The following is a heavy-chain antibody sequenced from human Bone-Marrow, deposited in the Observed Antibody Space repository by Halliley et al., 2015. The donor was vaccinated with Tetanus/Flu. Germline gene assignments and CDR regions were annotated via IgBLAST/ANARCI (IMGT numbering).Heavy chain of an antibody. V-gene: IGHV3-7*01. D-gene: IGHD6-19*01. J-gene: IGHJ4*02. CDR3: TGGGGWTSDS. CDR2: IKQDGSEE. CDR1: GFIFDNYW. Sequence: SLRLSCAASGFIFDNYWMNWVRQAPGKGLEWVANIKQDGSEEHYVDSLKGRFTISRDDAKNTLYLQMNGLRIEDTAVYYCTGGGGWTSDSGGQGTLVTVS.